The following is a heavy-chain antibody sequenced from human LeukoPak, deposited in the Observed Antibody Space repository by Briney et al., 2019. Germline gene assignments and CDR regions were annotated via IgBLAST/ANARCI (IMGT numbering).Heavy chain of an antibody. CDR3: ARESRFWSGYDDY. CDR2: ISSSSSYI. D-gene: IGHD3-3*01. CDR1: GFTFSSYS. V-gene: IGHV3-21*01. J-gene: IGHJ4*02. Sequence: GGSLRLSCAASGFTFSSYSMNWVRQAPGKGLEWVSSISSSSSYIYYADSVKGRFTISRDNAKNSLYLQMNSLRAEDTAVYYCARESRFWSGYDDYWGQGTLVTVSS.